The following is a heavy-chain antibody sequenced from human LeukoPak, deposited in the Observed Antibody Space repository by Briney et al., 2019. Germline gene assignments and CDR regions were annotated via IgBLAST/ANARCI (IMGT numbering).Heavy chain of an antibody. V-gene: IGHV1-2*02. J-gene: IGHJ4*02. Sequence: ASVKVSCKASGYTFTGYYMHWVRQAPGQGLEWMGWINPNSGGTDYAQKFQGTVTMTRDTSISTAYMELSSLRSDDTAVYYCARVLEANSGRDYFDYWGQGTLVTVSS. CDR1: GYTFTGYY. CDR3: ARVLEANSGRDYFDY. D-gene: IGHD3-10*01. CDR2: INPNSGGT.